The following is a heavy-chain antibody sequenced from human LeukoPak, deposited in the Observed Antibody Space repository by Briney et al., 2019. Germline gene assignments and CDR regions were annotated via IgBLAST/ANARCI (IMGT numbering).Heavy chain of an antibody. V-gene: IGHV3-49*04. D-gene: IGHD1-26*01. CDR2: IRSKAYGGTT. CDR1: GFPFGDYA. Sequence: GGSLRLSCTASGFPFGDYAMSWVRQAPGKGREGGGFIRSKAYGGTTEYAASVEGRFTISRDDSKSIAYLQMNSLKTEDTAVYYCTRSYSGSYYEDYFDYWGQGTLVTVSS. J-gene: IGHJ4*02. CDR3: TRSYSGSYYEDYFDY.